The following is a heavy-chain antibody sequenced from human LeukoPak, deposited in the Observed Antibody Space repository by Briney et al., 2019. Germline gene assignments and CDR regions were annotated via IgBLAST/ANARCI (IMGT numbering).Heavy chain of an antibody. Sequence: ASVKVSCKASGYTFTSYGISWVRQAPGQGLEWMGWISAYNGNTNYAQKFQGRVTMTRDTSTSTVYMELSSLRSEDTAVYYCAREVGFWSGYYQDWGQGTLVTVSS. CDR1: GYTFTSYG. CDR3: AREVGFWSGYYQD. V-gene: IGHV1-18*01. CDR2: ISAYNGNT. D-gene: IGHD3-3*01. J-gene: IGHJ4*02.